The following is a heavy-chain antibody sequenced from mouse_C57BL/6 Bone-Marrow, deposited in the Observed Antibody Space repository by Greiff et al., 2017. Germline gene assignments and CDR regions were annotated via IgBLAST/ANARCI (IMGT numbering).Heavy chain of an antibody. CDR3: ARYRNWYFDV. CDR1: GFSLTSYA. CDR2: IWPGGGT. V-gene: IGHV2-9-1*01. Sequence: VQLKESGPGLVAPSQSLSITCTVSGFSLTSYAISWVRQPPGKGLEWLGVIWPGGGTNYNSALKSRLSISKDNSKSQVFLKMNSLQTDDTARYYCARYRNWYFDVWGTGTTVTVSS. J-gene: IGHJ1*03.